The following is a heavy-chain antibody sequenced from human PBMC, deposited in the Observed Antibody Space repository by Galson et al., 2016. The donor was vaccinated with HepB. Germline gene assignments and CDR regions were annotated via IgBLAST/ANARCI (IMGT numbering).Heavy chain of an antibody. Sequence: SLRLSCAGSGFTLSSNSMNWVRQAPGTGLQWVAKISACGVTYHADSVWGRFTISRDDAKNSLDLEMNRLRDEDTAVYFCVRDIDWAFDSWGQGALVTVSS. D-gene: IGHD3-9*01. CDR1: GFTLSSNS. J-gene: IGHJ4*02. CDR3: VRDIDWAFDS. CDR2: ISACGVT. V-gene: IGHV3-48*02.